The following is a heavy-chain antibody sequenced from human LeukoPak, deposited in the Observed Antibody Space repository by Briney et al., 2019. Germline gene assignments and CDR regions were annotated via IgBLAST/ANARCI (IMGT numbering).Heavy chain of an antibody. CDR2: IYSGGST. J-gene: IGHJ5*02. Sequence: GGSLRLSCAASEFTVSSNYMSWVRQAPGKGLEWVSVIYSGGSTYYADSVKGRFTISRDNSKNTLYLQMNSLRAEDTAVYYCARGLRYSSGLSWFDPWGQGTLVTVSS. D-gene: IGHD6-19*01. V-gene: IGHV3-53*01. CDR3: ARGLRYSSGLSWFDP. CDR1: EFTVSSNY.